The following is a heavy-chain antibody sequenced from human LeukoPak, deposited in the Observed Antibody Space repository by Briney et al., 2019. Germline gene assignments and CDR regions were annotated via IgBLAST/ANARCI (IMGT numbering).Heavy chain of an antibody. CDR3: ARALYSGHADLFDS. CDR1: GFTVSGTC. CDR2: IYSGGNT. V-gene: IGHV3-66*01. Sequence: GGSLRLSCAVSGFTVSGTCMSWVRQAPGKGPEWVSVIYSGGNTYYSDSVKGRYAISRDTSKNTLYLQMNSLRAEDTAVYYCARALYSGHADLFDSWGQGTLVTVSS. J-gene: IGHJ4*02. D-gene: IGHD5-12*01.